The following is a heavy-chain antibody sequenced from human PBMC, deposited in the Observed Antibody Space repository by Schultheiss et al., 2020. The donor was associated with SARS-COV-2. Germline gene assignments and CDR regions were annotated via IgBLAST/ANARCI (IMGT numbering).Heavy chain of an antibody. Sequence: SVKVSCKASGYTFTSYAISWVRQAPGQGLEWMGGIIPIFGTANYAQKFQDRVTITADESTSTAYMELSSLRSEDTAVYYCVRWFDDYDDYEFDYWGQGTLVTVSS. CDR3: VRWFDDYDDYEFDY. CDR2: IIPIFGTA. J-gene: IGHJ4*02. D-gene: IGHD4-17*01. CDR1: GYTFTSYA. V-gene: IGHV1-69*13.